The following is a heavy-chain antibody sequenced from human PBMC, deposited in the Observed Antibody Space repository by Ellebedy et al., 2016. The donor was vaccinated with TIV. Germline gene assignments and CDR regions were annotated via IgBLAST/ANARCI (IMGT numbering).Heavy chain of an antibody. V-gene: IGHV4-59*08. CDR3: ARDYGTGSPYYFGH. Sequence: MPSETLSLTCTVSGASLSHHYLSWIRQPPGKGLAWIGYIYYDGSTTYNPSLQSRVSISLDKSMSQFSLKLSAVTAADTAMYYCARDYGTGSPYYFGHWGQGTLVTVSS. CDR1: GASLSHHY. D-gene: IGHD3-10*01. CDR2: IYYDGST. J-gene: IGHJ4*02.